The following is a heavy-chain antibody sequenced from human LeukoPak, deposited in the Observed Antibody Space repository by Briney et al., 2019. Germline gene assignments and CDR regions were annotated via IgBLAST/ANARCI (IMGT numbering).Heavy chain of an antibody. D-gene: IGHD3-3*01. V-gene: IGHV3-66*02. J-gene: IGHJ4*02. CDR2: IYSGGST. CDR1: GFTVSSNY. Sequence: GGSLRLSCAASGFTVSSNYMSWVRQAPGKGLEWVSVIYSGGSTYYADSVKGRFTISRDNSKNTLYLQMNSLRAEDTAVYYCARGKDSVLRFLEWLPNTLDYWGQGTLVTVSS. CDR3: ARGKDSVLRFLEWLPNTLDY.